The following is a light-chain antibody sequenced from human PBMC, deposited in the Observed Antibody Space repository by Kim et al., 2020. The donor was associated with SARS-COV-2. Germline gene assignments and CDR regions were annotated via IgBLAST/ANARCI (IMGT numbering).Light chain of an antibody. J-gene: IGKJ1*01. V-gene: IGKV3-11*01. CDR3: HRRDNWPWT. CDR2: DAS. Sequence: LSPGERATLSCRASQSVSSYLAWYQQKPGQAPRLLIYDASKRATGIPARFSGSGSGTDFTLTISSLEPEDFAVYYCHRRDNWPWTFGQGTKVDIK. CDR1: QSVSSY.